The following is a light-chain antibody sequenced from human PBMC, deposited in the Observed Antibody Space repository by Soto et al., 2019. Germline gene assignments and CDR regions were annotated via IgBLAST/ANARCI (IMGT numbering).Light chain of an antibody. Sequence: EIVLTQSPGTLSLSPGERATLSCRASERLGSVYLAWYQQRPGQPPRLLIYGASNRATGIPDRFSGSGSGTDFTLIINRLEPEDVAIYYCQQYGGSPRITFGQGTRLEIK. V-gene: IGKV3-20*01. CDR1: ERLGSVY. CDR2: GAS. CDR3: QQYGGSPRIT. J-gene: IGKJ5*01.